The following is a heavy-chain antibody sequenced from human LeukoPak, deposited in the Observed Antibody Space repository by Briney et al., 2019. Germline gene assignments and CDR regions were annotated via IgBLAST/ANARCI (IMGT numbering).Heavy chain of an antibody. D-gene: IGHD5-18*01. Sequence: SETQSLTCTVSGGSISSYYWSWIRQPPGKGLEWIGYIYYSGSTNYNPSLKSRVTISVDTSKNQFSLKLSSVTAADTAVYYCARGGYSYGSYYFDYWGQGTLVTVSS. J-gene: IGHJ4*02. CDR3: ARGGYSYGSYYFDY. V-gene: IGHV4-59*01. CDR2: IYYSGST. CDR1: GGSISSYY.